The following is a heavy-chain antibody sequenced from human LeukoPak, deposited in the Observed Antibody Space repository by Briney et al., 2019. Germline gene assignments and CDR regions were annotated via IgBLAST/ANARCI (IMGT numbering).Heavy chain of an antibody. D-gene: IGHD3-22*01. J-gene: IGHJ4*02. CDR1: GISLSNYG. CDR2: ISGSGGGT. V-gene: IGHV3-23*01. Sequence: GGSLRLSCAVSGISLSNYGMSWVRQAPGKGLEWVAGISGSGGGTNYADSVKGLFTISRDNPKNTLYLQMNRLRAEDTAVYFCAKRGVVIRVILVGFHKEAYYFDSWGQGALVTVSS. CDR3: AKRGVVIRVILVGFHKEAYYFDS.